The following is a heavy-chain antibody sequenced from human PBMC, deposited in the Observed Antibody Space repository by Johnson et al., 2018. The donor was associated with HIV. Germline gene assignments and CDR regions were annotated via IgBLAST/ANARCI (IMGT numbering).Heavy chain of an antibody. CDR2: ISYDGSNK. D-gene: IGHD1-26*01. Sequence: QMLLVESGGGVVQPGRSLRLSCAASGFTFSNYGMHWVRQAPGKGLEWVAVISYDGSNKYYADSVKGRFTISRDNSKNTLYLQMNSLRADDTALYYCATFGGGSFHAFDIWGQGTMVTVSS. CDR3: ATFGGGSFHAFDI. V-gene: IGHV3-30*03. J-gene: IGHJ3*02. CDR1: GFTFSNYG.